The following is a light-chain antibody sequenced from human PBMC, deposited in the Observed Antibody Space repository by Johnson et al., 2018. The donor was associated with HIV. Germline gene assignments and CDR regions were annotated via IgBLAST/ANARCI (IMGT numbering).Light chain of an antibody. V-gene: IGLV1-51*01. J-gene: IGLJ1*01. CDR2: DNN. CDR1: SSNIESYF. CDR3: GTWISTGSV. Sequence: QSILTQPPSVSAAPGQKVNISCSGNSSNIESYFVSWYQQLPGAAPRLLIYDNNRRPSGIPDRFSASKSGTSATLAITGLQTGDKADYYCGTWISTGSVFGSGSKVTGL.